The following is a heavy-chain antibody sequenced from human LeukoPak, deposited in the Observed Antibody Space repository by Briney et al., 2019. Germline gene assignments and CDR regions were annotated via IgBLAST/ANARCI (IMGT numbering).Heavy chain of an antibody. CDR3: ARGSVGGGNYFDY. J-gene: IGHJ4*02. CDR1: GFTFSSYI. D-gene: IGHD3-16*01. Sequence: GGSLRLSCAASGFTFSSYIMNWVRQAPGKGLEWVSSIGSDSSYIYYADSVKGRFTISRDNAKNSLYLQMNSLRAEDTAVYYCARGSVGGGNYFDYWGQGTLVTVSS. CDR2: IGSDSSYI. V-gene: IGHV3-21*01.